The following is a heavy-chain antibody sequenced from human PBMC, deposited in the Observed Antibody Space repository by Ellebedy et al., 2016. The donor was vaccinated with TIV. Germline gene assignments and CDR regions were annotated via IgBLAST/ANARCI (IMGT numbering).Heavy chain of an antibody. Sequence: MPSETLSLTCTVSGGSISSGDYYWSWIRQPPGKGLEWIGSIYYGGSTYYNPSLKSRLTISVDTSKNQFSLKLSSVTAADTAVYFCAREGRYSSSWHYDYWGQGTLVTVSS. CDR2: IYYGGST. D-gene: IGHD6-13*01. V-gene: IGHV4-30-4*01. CDR3: AREGRYSSSWHYDY. CDR1: GGSISSGDYY. J-gene: IGHJ4*02.